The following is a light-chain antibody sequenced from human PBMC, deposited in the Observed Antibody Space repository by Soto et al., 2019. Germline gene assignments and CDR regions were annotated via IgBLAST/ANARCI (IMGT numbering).Light chain of an antibody. CDR3: QAYDSSLSGSFV. Sequence: QSVLTQPPSVSGAPGQRVTISCTGSRSNLGAGYDVHWYQQLPGTAPKLLISGNTVRPSGVPDRFSGSKSGTSASLAITGLQAEDEADYYCQAYDSSLSGSFVFGSGTKITVL. CDR1: RSNLGAGYD. V-gene: IGLV1-40*01. CDR2: GNT. J-gene: IGLJ1*01.